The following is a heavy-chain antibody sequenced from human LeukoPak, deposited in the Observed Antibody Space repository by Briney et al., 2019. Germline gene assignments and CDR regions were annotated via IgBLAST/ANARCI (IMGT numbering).Heavy chain of an antibody. CDR1: GPFIKTYY. Sequence: SETLSLTCTVSGPFIKTYYWSWIRQVPGKGLEWIGHIYDSGDTNYNPSLKSRVTILADTSKSQFSLKLNSVTAADTAVYFCATRRGFELFFDLWGQGTRVTVSS. CDR2: IYDSGDT. V-gene: IGHV4-59*01. D-gene: IGHD3-10*01. J-gene: IGHJ4*02. CDR3: ATRRGFELFFDL.